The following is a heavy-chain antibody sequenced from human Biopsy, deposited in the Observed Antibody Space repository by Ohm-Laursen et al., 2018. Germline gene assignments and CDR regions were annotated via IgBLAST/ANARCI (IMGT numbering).Heavy chain of an antibody. D-gene: IGHD6-13*01. CDR1: GGTFNSYV. CDR3: AGGAAKGYPYDH. Sequence: SSVTVSCKTSGGTFNSYVITWARQAPGQGLEWMGRIIPTFDTPTYAPDFQGRVTSTADKSTGTATLDLRSLTSEDTAVYYCAGGAAKGYPYDHWGQGTLVTVSS. CDR2: IIPTFDTP. V-gene: IGHV1-69*06. J-gene: IGHJ5*02.